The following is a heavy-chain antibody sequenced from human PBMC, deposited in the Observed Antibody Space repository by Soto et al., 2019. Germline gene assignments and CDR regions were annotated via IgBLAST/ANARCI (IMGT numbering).Heavy chain of an antibody. D-gene: IGHD2-15*01. V-gene: IGHV3-30-3*01. J-gene: IGHJ6*02. CDR3: ARDSGIVVVVPTYCMYG. Sequence: GGSLRLSCAASGFTFSSYAMHWVRQAPGKGLEWVAVISYDGSNKYYADSVEGRFTISRDNSKNTLYLQMNSLRAEDTAVYYCARDSGIVVVVPTYCMYGWGQGSTVTVS. CDR1: GFTFSSYA. CDR2: ISYDGSNK.